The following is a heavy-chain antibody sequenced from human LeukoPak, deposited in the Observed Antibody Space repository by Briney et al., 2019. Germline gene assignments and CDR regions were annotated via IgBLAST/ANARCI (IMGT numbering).Heavy chain of an antibody. D-gene: IGHD1-7*01. CDR3: ARGSRELYYFDY. CDR2: IYYSGST. Sequence: SETLSLTCTVSGGSISSYYWSWIRQPPGKGLGWIGYIYYSGSTKYNPSLKSRVTISVDASKTQFSLKLNSVTAADTAVYYCARGSRELYYFDYWGQGTLVTVSS. J-gene: IGHJ4*02. V-gene: IGHV4-59*01. CDR1: GGSISSYY.